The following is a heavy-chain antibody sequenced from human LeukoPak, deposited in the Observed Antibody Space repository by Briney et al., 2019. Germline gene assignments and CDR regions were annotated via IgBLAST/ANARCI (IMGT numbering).Heavy chain of an antibody. CDR2: IYYSGST. CDR1: GGSVSSGSYY. CDR3: ARWFGELSSPFDY. J-gene: IGHJ4*02. V-gene: IGHV4-61*01. D-gene: IGHD3-10*01. Sequence: SETLSLTCTVSGGSVSSGSYYWSWIRQPPGKGLEWIGYIYYSGSTYYNPSLKSRVTISVDTSKNQFSLKLSSVTAADTAVYYCARWFGELSSPFDYWGQGTLVTVSS.